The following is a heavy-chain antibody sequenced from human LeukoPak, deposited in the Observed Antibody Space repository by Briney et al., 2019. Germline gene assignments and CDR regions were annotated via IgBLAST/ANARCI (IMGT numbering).Heavy chain of an antibody. D-gene: IGHD4-17*01. V-gene: IGHV3-23*01. Sequence: GGSLRLSCAASGFTFSSYAMSWVRQAPGKGLEWVSAISGSGGSTYYADSVKGRFTISRDNSKNTLYLQMNSLRAEDTAVCYCAKATTVTTKGGFDYWGQGTLVTVSS. CDR3: AKATTVTTKGGFDY. CDR1: GFTFSSYA. J-gene: IGHJ4*02. CDR2: ISGSGGST.